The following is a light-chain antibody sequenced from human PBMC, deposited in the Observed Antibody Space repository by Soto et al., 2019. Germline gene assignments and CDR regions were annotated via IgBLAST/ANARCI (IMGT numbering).Light chain of an antibody. CDR2: ATS. V-gene: IGKV1D-12*01. CDR1: QDISNW. Sequence: DIQMTQSPSSVSASVGDRVFITCRASQDISNWLAWYQQKPGKAPKLLIYATSRLQSGVPSRFSGSASGTDFTLTISSLQPEDFATYYCQQAESFPRTFGGGTKVEIK. CDR3: QQAESFPRT. J-gene: IGKJ4*01.